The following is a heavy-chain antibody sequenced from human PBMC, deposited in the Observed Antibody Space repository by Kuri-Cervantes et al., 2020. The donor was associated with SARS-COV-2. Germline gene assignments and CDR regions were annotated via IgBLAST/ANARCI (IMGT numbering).Heavy chain of an antibody. D-gene: IGHD3-16*01. CDR2: IGTAGDT. CDR1: GFTFSSYD. J-gene: IGHJ4*02. Sequence: LSLTCAACGFTFSSYDMHWVRQATGKGLEWVSAIGTAGDTYYPGSVKGQFTISRENAKNSLYLQMNSLRAGDTAVYYCARDGAWGPVEGFDYWGQGTLVTVSS. CDR3: ARDGAWGPVEGFDY. V-gene: IGHV3-13*03.